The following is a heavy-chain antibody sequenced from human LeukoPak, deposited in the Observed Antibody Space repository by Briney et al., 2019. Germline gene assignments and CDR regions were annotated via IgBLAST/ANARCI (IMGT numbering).Heavy chain of an antibody. V-gene: IGHV3-30*03. J-gene: IGHJ4*02. CDR1: GATFSSYG. Sequence: GGSLRLSCAASGATFSSYGMHWVRQAPGKGLEWVALISSDGNDKLYGDSVKGRFTISRDDSKSTVYLQMNSLRAEDTAVYYCTTKVIRGNSGDDYDDWGQGTLVTVSS. CDR3: TTKVIRGNSGDDYDD. D-gene: IGHD5-12*01. CDR2: ISSDGNDK.